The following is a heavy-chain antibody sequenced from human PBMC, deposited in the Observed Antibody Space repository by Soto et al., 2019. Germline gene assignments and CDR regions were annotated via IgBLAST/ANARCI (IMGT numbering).Heavy chain of an antibody. CDR3: ARDSYRSDTIYYYYGMDV. CDR1: GFAFSSYA. D-gene: IGHD6-25*01. J-gene: IGHJ6*02. Sequence: QVQLVESGGGVVQPGRSPRLSCAASGFAFSSYAMHWVRQAPGKGLEWVALISYDGSNKYYADSVKGRFTISRDNSKNTLYLQMNSLRAEDTAVYYCARDSYRSDTIYYYYGMDVWGQGTTVTVSS. V-gene: IGHV3-30-3*01. CDR2: ISYDGSNK.